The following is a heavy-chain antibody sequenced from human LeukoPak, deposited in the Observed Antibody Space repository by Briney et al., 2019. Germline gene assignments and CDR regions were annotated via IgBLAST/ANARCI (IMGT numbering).Heavy chain of an antibody. CDR3: ASRRATYYYDSSGYYGRGFDY. Sequence: PSETLSLTCAVYGGSFSGYYWSWIRQPPGKGLEWIGEINHSGSTNYNPSLKSRVTISVDTSKNQFSLKLSSVTAADTAVYYCASRRATYYYDSSGYYGRGFDYWGQGTLVTVSS. J-gene: IGHJ4*02. D-gene: IGHD3-22*01. CDR2: INHSGST. V-gene: IGHV4-34*01. CDR1: GGSFSGYY.